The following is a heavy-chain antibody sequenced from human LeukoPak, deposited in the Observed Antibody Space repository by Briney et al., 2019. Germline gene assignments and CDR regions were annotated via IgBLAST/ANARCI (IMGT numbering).Heavy chain of an antibody. J-gene: IGHJ2*01. V-gene: IGHV4-59*01. CDR3: ARDKGPYWYFDL. CDR2: IYYSGSI. CDR1: GGSISSYY. Sequence: SETLSLTCTVSGGSISSYYWSWIRQPPGKGLEWIGYIYYSGSIKYNPSLKSRVTISVNTSKNQISLKLNSVTAADTAVYYCARDKGPYWYFDLWGRGTLVTVSS.